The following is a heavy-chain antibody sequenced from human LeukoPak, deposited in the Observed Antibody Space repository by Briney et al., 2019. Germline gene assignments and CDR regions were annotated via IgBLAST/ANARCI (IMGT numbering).Heavy chain of an antibody. V-gene: IGHV1-3*03. CDR1: GYTFTSYA. Sequence: ASVKVSCKASGYTFTSYAMHWVRQAPGQRLEWMGRINAGNGNTKYSQEFQGRVTMTEDTSTDTAYMELSSLRSEDTAVYYCATDQVGATFDYWGQGTLVTVSS. D-gene: IGHD1-26*01. J-gene: IGHJ4*02. CDR3: ATDQVGATFDY. CDR2: INAGNGNT.